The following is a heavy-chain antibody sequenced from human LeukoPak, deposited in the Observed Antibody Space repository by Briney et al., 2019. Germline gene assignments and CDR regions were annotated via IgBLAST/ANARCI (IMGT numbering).Heavy chain of an antibody. D-gene: IGHD6-13*01. CDR2: ISWNSGSI. V-gene: IGHV3-9*01. CDR1: GFTFDDYA. CDR3: AKDSTGIAAAVDY. Sequence: PGGSLRLSCAASGFTFDDYAMHWVRQAPGKGLEWVSGISWNSGSIGYADSVKGRFTISRDNAKNSLYLQMNSLRAEDTALYYCAKDSTGIAAAVDYWGQGTLVTVSS. J-gene: IGHJ4*02.